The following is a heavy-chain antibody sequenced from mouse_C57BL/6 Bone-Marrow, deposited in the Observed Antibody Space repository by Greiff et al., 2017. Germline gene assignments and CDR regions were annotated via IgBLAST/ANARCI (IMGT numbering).Heavy chain of an antibody. Sequence: EVKLMESGAELVKPGASVKLSCTASGFNIKDYYMHWVKQRTEQGLEWIGRIDPEDGETKYAPKFQGKATITSDTSSNTAYLQLSSLTSEDTAVXYCARGYGSKYYFDYWGQGTTLTVSS. CDR3: ARGYGSKYYFDY. V-gene: IGHV14-2*01. CDR2: IDPEDGET. J-gene: IGHJ2*01. CDR1: GFNIKDYY. D-gene: IGHD1-1*01.